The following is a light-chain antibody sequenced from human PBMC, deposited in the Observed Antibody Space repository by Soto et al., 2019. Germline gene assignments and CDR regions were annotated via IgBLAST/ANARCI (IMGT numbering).Light chain of an antibody. CDR1: QSISSSS. CDR2: HTS. CDR3: QQYDSSPRT. J-gene: IGKJ1*01. V-gene: IGKV3-20*01. Sequence: ENVLTQSPGTLSLSPGERATLSCRASQSISSSSLAWYQQEPGRAPRLLIYHTSSRATGIPDRFSGSGSGTDFILTISRLEPEDFAVYYCQQYDSSPRTFGQGTKVDIK.